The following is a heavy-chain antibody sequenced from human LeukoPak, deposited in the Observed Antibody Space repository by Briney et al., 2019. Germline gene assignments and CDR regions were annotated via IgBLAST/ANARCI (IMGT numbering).Heavy chain of an antibody. Sequence: SETLSLTCTVSGGSIISYYWSWIRQPLGKGLEWIGYIYYSGSTNYNPSLKSRVTISVDTSKDQFSLKLSSVTAADTAVYYCARVSPVEAFDIWGQGTMVTVSS. J-gene: IGHJ3*02. V-gene: IGHV4-59*01. D-gene: IGHD5-24*01. CDR1: GGSIISYY. CDR3: ARVSPVEAFDI. CDR2: IYYSGST.